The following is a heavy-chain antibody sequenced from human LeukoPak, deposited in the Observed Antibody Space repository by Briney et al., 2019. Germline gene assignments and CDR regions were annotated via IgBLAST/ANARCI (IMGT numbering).Heavy chain of an antibody. CDR2: IIPIFGTA. CDR3: ARDRGIAAAGADAFDI. J-gene: IGHJ3*02. CDR1: GYTFTGYY. V-gene: IGHV1-69*05. Sequence: ASVKVSCKASGYTFTGYYMHWVRQAPGQGLEWMGGIIPIFGTANYAQKFQGRVTITTDESTSTAYMELSSLRSEDTAVYYCARDRGIAAAGADAFDIWGQGTMVTVSS. D-gene: IGHD6-13*01.